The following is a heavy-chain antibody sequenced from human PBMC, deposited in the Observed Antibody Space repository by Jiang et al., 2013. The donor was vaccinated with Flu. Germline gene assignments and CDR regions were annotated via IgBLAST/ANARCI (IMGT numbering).Heavy chain of an antibody. CDR2: ISWNSGSI. V-gene: IGHV3-9*01. CDR1: GFTFDNYA. J-gene: IGHJ5*02. D-gene: IGHD4-17*01. Sequence: RLSCAASGFTFDNYAMHWVRQAPGKGLEWVSGISWNSGSIGYGDSVKGRFTISRDNGKNSLYLQMNSLRPEDTALYYCAKGFMTTVTTDWFDPWGQGTLVTVSS. CDR3: AKGFMTTVTTDWFDP.